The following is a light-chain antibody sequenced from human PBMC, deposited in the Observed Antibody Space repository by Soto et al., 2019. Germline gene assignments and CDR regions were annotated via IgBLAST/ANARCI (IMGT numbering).Light chain of an antibody. CDR3: QQYNDWPRT. CDR2: GAS. Sequence: EIVMTQSPATLSLSPRERPALSCRASQSVSSNLAWYQQKPGQAPRLLIYGASTRATGIPARFSGSGSGTEFTLTISSLQSEDFAVYYCQQYNDWPRTFGQGTKVDIK. CDR1: QSVSSN. J-gene: IGKJ1*01. V-gene: IGKV3-15*01.